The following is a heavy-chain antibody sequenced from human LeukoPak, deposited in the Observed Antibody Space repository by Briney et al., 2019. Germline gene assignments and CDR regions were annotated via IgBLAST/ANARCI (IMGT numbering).Heavy chain of an antibody. CDR1: GFTFSDYA. CDR3: ARLGRYADY. J-gene: IGHJ4*02. V-gene: IGHV3-23*01. D-gene: IGHD3-16*01. CDR2: ISGSGGST. Sequence: GGSLRLSCAASGFTFSDYAMNWVRQAPGKGLEWVSVISGSGGSTYYADSVKGRFTISRDNSKNTLYLQMNSLRAEDTAVYYCARLGRYADYWGQGTLVTVSS.